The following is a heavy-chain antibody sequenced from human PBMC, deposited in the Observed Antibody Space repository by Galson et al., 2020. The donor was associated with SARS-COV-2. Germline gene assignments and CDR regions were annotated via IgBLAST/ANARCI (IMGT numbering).Heavy chain of an antibody. CDR2: IKSKTDGGTT. V-gene: IGHV3-15*01. CDR1: GFTFSNAW. J-gene: IGHJ6*02. D-gene: IGHD5-18*01. CDR3: TTDLGDSYGYGYGMDV. Sequence: TGGSLRLSCAASGFTFSNAWMSWVRQAPGKGLEWVGRIKSKTDGGTTDYAAPVKGRFTISRDDSKNTLYLQMNSLKTEDTAVYYCTTDLGDSYGYGYGMDVWGQGTTVTVSS.